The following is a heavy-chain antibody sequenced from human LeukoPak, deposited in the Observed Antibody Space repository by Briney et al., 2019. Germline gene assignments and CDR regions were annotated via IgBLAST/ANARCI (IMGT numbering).Heavy chain of an antibody. J-gene: IGHJ5*02. V-gene: IGHV1-18*01. CDR1: GYTFTSYG. CDR2: ISAYNGNT. Sequence: ASVKVSCKASGYTFTSYGISWVRQAPGQGLEWMGWISAYNGNTNYAQKLQGRVTMTTDTSTSTAYMELRSLRSDGTAVYYCARSRGSSWYLENVFDPWGQGTLVTVSS. D-gene: IGHD6-13*01. CDR3: ARSRGSSWYLENVFDP.